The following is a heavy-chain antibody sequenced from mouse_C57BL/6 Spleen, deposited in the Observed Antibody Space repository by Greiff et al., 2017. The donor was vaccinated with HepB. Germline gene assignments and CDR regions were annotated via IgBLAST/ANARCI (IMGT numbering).Heavy chain of an antibody. CDR1: EYEFPSHD. V-gene: IGHV5-2*01. D-gene: IGHD2-10*01. CDR3: ARQETYYGLPWFAY. CDR2: INSDGGST. J-gene: IGHJ3*01. Sequence: EVKLQESGGGLVQPGESLKLSCESNEYEFPSHDMSWVRKTPEKRLELVAAINSDGGSTYYPDTMERRFIISRDNTKKTLYLQMSSLRSEDTALYYCARQETYYGLPWFAYWGQGTLVTVSA.